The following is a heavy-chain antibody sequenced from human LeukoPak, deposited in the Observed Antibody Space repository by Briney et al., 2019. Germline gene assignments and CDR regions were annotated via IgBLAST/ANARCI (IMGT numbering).Heavy chain of an antibody. Sequence: SETLSLTCTVSSGSINNSHYYWGWIRQPPGKGLEWIGSIYYSGSTYYNPSLKSRVTISVDTSKNQFSLKLSSVTAADTAVYYCARLSVLISTYLDYWGQGTLVTVSS. V-gene: IGHV4-39*07. CDR2: IYYSGST. J-gene: IGHJ4*02. CDR1: SGSINNSHYY. D-gene: IGHD2-15*01. CDR3: ARLSVLISTYLDY.